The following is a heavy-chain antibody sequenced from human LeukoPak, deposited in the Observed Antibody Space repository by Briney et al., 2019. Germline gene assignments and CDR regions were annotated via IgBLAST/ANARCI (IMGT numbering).Heavy chain of an antibody. Sequence: GGSLRLSCAASGFTFSSYGMHWVRQAPGKGLVWVSDISFDGTRTNYVDSVKGRFTVSRDNAKNTLYLQMNSLRAEDTAVYYCARTIHDYWGQGTLVTVSS. CDR2: ISFDGTRT. V-gene: IGHV3-74*01. CDR1: GFTFSSYG. CDR3: ARTIHDY. J-gene: IGHJ4*02.